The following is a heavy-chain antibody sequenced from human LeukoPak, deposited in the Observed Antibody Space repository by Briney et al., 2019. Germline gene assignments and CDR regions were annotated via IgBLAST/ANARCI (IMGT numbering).Heavy chain of an antibody. CDR2: MNPNSSNT. V-gene: IGHV1-8*02. D-gene: IGHD2-21*02. CDR3: ATDLGVVTLSR. CDR1: GYTFTIYG. J-gene: IGHJ4*02. Sequence: ASVTLSFTASGYTFTIYGINWVRQPTGQGREWMGWMNPNSSNTGYAQKFQGRVTMTRNTSISTAYMELSSLISEDTAVYYCATDLGVVTLSRWGQGTLVTVSS.